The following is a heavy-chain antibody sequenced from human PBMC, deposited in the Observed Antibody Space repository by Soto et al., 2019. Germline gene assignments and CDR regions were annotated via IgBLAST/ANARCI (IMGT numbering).Heavy chain of an antibody. CDR3: AKDSAPPSTGGYYYYYMDV. CDR1: GFTFSSYG. D-gene: IGHD7-27*01. CDR2: ISYDGSNK. J-gene: IGHJ6*03. Sequence: GGSLRLSCAASGFTFSSYGMHWVRQAPGKGLEWVAVISYDGSNKYYADSVKGRFTISRDNSKNTLYLQMNSLRAEDTAVYYCAKDSAPPSTGGYYYYYMDVWGKGTTVTVSS. V-gene: IGHV3-30*18.